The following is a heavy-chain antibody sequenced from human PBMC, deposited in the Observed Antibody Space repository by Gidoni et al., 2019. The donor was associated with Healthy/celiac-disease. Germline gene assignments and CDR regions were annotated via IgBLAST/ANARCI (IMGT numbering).Heavy chain of an antibody. V-gene: IGHV1-69*04. J-gene: IGHJ6*02. Sequence: QVQLVQSGAEVKKPGSSVKVSCKASGVTFSSYAISWVRQAPGQGLEWMGRIIPILGIANYAQKFQGRVTITAEKSTSTAYMELSSLRSEDTAVYYCARTDEEEMATIYYGMDVWGQGTTVTVSS. CDR1: GVTFSSYA. CDR3: ARTDEEEMATIYYGMDV. D-gene: IGHD5-12*01. CDR2: IIPILGIA.